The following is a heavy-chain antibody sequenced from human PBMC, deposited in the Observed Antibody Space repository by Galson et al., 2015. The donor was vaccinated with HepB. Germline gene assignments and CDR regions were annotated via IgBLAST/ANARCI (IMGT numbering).Heavy chain of an antibody. CDR3: ARETVVVGPERYYYYMDV. CDR2: ISSSSSTI. CDR1: GFTFSSYS. V-gene: IGHV3-48*01. J-gene: IGHJ6*03. D-gene: IGHD2-15*01. Sequence: SLRLSCAASGFTFSSYSMNWVRQAPGKGLEWVSYISSSSSTIYYADSVKGRFTISRDNAKNSLYLQMNSLRAEDTAVYYCARETVVVGPERYYYYMDVWGKGTTVTVSS.